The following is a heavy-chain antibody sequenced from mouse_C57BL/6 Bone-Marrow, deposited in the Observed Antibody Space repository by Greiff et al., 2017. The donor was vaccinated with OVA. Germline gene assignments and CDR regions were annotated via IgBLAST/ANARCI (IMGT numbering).Heavy chain of an antibody. V-gene: IGHV1-52*01. J-gene: IGHJ2*01. CDR1: GYTFTSYW. CDR2: IDPSDSET. Sequence: QVQLQQPGAELVRPGSSVKLSCKASGYTFTSYWMHWVKQRPIQGLEWIGNIDPSDSETHYNQKFKDKATLTVDKSSSTAYMQLSSLTSEDSAVYYCSLVTTDVYFDCWGPGTTLTVSS. CDR3: SLVTTDVYFDC. D-gene: IGHD2-2*01.